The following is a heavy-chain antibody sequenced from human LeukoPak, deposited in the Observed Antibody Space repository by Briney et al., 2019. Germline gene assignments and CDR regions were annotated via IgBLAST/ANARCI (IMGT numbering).Heavy chain of an antibody. D-gene: IGHD6-19*01. V-gene: IGHV3-23*01. J-gene: IGHJ4*02. CDR3: AKARIAVAGTERDY. CDR2: ISGSGGST. Sequence: GGSLRLSCAASGFTFSSYAMSWVRQAPGKGLEWVSAISGSGGSTYYADSVKGRFTISRDNSQNTLYLQMNSLRAEDTAVYYWAKARIAVAGTERDYWGQGTLVTVSS. CDR1: GFTFSSYA.